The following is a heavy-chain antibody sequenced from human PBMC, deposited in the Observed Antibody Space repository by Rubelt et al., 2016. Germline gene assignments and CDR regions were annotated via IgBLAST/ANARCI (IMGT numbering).Heavy chain of an antibody. CDR3: ARWVTASGYDD. J-gene: IGHJ4*02. D-gene: IGHD5-12*01. Sequence: VQLQQWGAGLLKPSETLSLTCAVYGGSLSGYYWSWIRQAPGKGLEWVSMIYNSGYTFYADSVKGRFTISRHNSKNTVFLQMNSLRPEDTAVYYCARWVTASGYDDWGQGTLVTVSP. CDR1: GGSLSGYY. CDR2: IYNSGYT. V-gene: IGHV3-53*04.